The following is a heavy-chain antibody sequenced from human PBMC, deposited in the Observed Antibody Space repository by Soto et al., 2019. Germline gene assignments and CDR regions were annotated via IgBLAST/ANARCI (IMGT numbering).Heavy chain of an antibody. V-gene: IGHV4-39*02. CDR3: VRDDFGLGIDH. Sequence: PSETLSLTCTVSGGSISSSSYYWGWIRQPPGKGLEWIGSIYYSGYTYYNPSLKSRFTISRDNAKNTLYLQMNSLRAEDTAVYYCVRDDFGLGIDHWGLGTLVTVSS. CDR2: IYYSGYT. D-gene: IGHD1-26*01. J-gene: IGHJ5*02. CDR1: GGSISSSSYY.